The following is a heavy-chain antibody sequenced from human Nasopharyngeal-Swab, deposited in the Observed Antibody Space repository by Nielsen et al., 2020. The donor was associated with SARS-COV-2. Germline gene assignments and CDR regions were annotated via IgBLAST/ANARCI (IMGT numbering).Heavy chain of an antibody. Sequence: ASVKVSCKASGYTFTSYYMHWVRQAPGQGLEWMGIINPSGGSTSYAQKFQGRVTMTRDTSKNQFSLKLSSVTAADTAVYYCARAYSSSWYPGYYYYGMDVWGQGTTVTVSS. D-gene: IGHD6-13*01. V-gene: IGHV1-46*01. CDR2: INPSGGST. J-gene: IGHJ6*02. CDR1: GYTFTSYY. CDR3: ARAYSSSWYPGYYYYGMDV.